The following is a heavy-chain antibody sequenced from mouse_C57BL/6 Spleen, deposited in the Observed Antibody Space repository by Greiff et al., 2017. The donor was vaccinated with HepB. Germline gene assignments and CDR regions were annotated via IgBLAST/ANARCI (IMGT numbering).Heavy chain of an antibody. Sequence: VQLQQSGPELVRPGVSVKISCKGSGYTFTDYAMHWVKQSHAKSLEWIGVISTYYGDASYNQKFKDKATMTVEKSSSTAYMELARLTSEDSAVYYCAYDGYPWFAYWGQGTLVTVSA. V-gene: IGHV1-67*01. CDR3: AYDGYPWFAY. CDR2: ISTYYGDA. D-gene: IGHD2-3*01. J-gene: IGHJ3*01. CDR1: GYTFTDYA.